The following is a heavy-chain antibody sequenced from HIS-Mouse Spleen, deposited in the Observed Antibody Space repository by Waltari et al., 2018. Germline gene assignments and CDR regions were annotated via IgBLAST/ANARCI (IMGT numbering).Heavy chain of an antibody. CDR3: AREIPYSSSWYDWYFDL. Sequence: QLQLQESGPGLVKPSETLPLTCTVSGGSISSSSYYWGWIRQPPGKGLEWIGGIYYSGSTYYNPSLKSRVTISVDTSKNQFSLKLSSVTAADTAVYYCAREIPYSSSWYDWYFDLWGRGTLVTVSS. CDR2: IYYSGST. CDR1: GGSISSSSYY. V-gene: IGHV4-39*07. J-gene: IGHJ2*01. D-gene: IGHD6-13*01.